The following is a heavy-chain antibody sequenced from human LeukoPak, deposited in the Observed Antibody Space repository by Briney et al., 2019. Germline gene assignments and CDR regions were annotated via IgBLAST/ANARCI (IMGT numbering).Heavy chain of an antibody. V-gene: IGHV4-34*01. Sequence: SETLSLTCAVYGGSFSGYYWSWIRQPPGKGLEWIGEISHSGSTNYNPSLKSRVTISLDTSKSQFSLRLSSVTAADTAVYFCARHPFATPFDYWGPGTLVTVSS. CDR3: ARHPFATPFDY. CDR2: ISHSGST. CDR1: GGSFSGYY. J-gene: IGHJ4*02. D-gene: IGHD2-15*01.